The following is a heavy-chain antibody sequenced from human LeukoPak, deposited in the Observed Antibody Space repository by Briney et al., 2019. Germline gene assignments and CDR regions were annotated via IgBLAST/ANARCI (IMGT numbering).Heavy chain of an antibody. D-gene: IGHD3-10*01. CDR3: ARLGLWFGELEY. V-gene: IGHV3-21*01. CDR2: ISSSSSYI. CDR1: GFTFSSYS. J-gene: IGHJ4*02. Sequence: GGSLRLSCAASGFTFSSYSMNWVRQAPGKWLEWVSSISSSSSYIYYADSVKGRFTISRDNAKNSLYLQMNSLRAEDTAVYYCARLGLWFGELEYWGQGTLVTVSS.